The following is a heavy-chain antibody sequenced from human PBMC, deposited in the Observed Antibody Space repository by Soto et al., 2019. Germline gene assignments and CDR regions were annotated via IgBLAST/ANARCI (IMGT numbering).Heavy chain of an antibody. CDR1: GFAFSGKNY. CDR3: ATWLQRENAFDI. Sequence: DVQLEESGGGLIQPGGSLRLSFAASGFAFSGKNYLTWVRQAPGKGLEWVSALYSSDGTYYADSVKGRFSVSRDNSKNTFYLQLHSLRPEDTALYVCATWLQRENAFDIWGLGTMVTVSS. V-gene: IGHV3-53*01. D-gene: IGHD6-19*01. J-gene: IGHJ3*02. CDR2: LYSSDGT.